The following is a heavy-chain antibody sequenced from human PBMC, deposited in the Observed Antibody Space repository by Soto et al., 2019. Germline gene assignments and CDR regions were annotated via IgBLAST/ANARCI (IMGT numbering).Heavy chain of an antibody. Sequence: QVQLQESGPGLVKPSGTLSLTCAVSGDSISNDNWWRWVRQPPGKGLEWTGEIYHSGATNYNPSLARRVTISVDRSMNQLSLGLTSMTAADTAVYFCGRNGWYSLDLWGQGAMVTVSS. J-gene: IGHJ3*01. D-gene: IGHD6-19*01. CDR3: GRNGWYSLDL. V-gene: IGHV4-4*02. CDR2: IYHSGAT. CDR1: GDSISNDNW.